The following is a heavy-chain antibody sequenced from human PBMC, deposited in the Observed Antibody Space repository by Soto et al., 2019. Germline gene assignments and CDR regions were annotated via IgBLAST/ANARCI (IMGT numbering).Heavy chain of an antibody. CDR1: GYTFTSYY. J-gene: IGHJ5*02. CDR2: INPSGGST. CDR3: AGGGLLYSSSWFVWFDP. Sequence: ASVKVSCKASGYTFTSYYMHWVRQAPGQGLEWMGIINPSGGSTSYAQKFQGRVTMTRDTSTSTVYMELGSLISEDTAVYYCAGGGLLYSSSWFVWFDPWGQGTLVTVSS. V-gene: IGHV1-46*01. D-gene: IGHD6-13*01.